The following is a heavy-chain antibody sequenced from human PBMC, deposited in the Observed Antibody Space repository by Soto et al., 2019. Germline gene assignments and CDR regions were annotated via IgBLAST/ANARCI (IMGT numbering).Heavy chain of an antibody. CDR3: ARDLWVEPELYYYGMDV. CDR2: IFYSGTT. V-gene: IGHV4-30-4*01. D-gene: IGHD1-1*01. Sequence: SETLSLTCTVSGGSISSYYWSWIRQTPGKGLEWIGHIFYSGTTYYNPSLKSRLTISVDTSKNHFSLRLTSVTAADTAVYYCARDLWVEPELYYYGMDVWGQGTTVTVSS. J-gene: IGHJ6*02. CDR1: GGSISSYY.